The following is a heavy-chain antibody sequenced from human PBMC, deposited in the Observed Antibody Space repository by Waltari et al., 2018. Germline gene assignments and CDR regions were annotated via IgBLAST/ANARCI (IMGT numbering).Heavy chain of an antibody. Sequence: EVQLVESGGGLVQPGGSLRLSCAASGFTFLRYEMNWVRQAPGKGLEWVSYISSSGSTIYYADSVKGRFTISRDNAKNSLYLQMNSLRAEDTAVYYCARGREVRGDYFDYWGQGTLVTVSS. CDR3: ARGREVRGDYFDY. V-gene: IGHV3-48*03. J-gene: IGHJ4*02. D-gene: IGHD3-10*01. CDR2: ISSSGSTI. CDR1: GFTFLRYE.